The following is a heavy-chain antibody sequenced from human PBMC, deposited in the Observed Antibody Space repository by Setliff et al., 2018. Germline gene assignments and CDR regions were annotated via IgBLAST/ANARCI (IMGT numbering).Heavy chain of an antibody. V-gene: IGHV3-48*01. D-gene: IGHD1-26*01. CDR2: ISTSSGTR. J-gene: IGHJ4*02. CDR1: GFSFSNYG. Sequence: PGGSLRLSCVVSGFSFSNYGMTWVRQAPGKGLEWISYISTSSGTRYYADSVKGRFTISRDNSKNTLSLQMNSLRAEDTAVYYCAKFSRLGANTFFDYWGQGTLVTVSS. CDR3: AKFSRLGANTFFDY.